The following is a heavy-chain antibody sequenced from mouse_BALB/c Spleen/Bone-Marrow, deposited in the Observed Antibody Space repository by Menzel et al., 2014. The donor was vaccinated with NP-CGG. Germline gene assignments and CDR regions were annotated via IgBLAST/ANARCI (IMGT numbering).Heavy chain of an antibody. CDR2: IDPYNGGT. J-gene: IGHJ3*01. D-gene: IGHD1-1*01. CDR3: ARDNYYGSSTGFAY. CDR1: GYAFTSYN. Sequence: VQLKESGPELVKPGASVKVSCKASGYAFTSYNMYWVKQSHGKSLEWIGYIDPYNGGTSYNQKFKGKATLTVDKSSSTAYMHLNSLTSEDPAVYYCARDNYYGSSTGFAYWGQGTLVTVSA. V-gene: IGHV1S135*01.